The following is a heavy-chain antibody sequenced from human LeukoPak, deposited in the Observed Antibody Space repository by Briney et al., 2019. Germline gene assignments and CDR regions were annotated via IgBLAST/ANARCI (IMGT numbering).Heavy chain of an antibody. J-gene: IGHJ4*02. Sequence: GASVKVSCKASGYTFTGYYMHWERQAPGQGLEWMGWINPNSGGTNYAQKFQGRVTMTRDTSISTAYMELSRLRSDDTAVYYCARGTGTTGKRSSTSHIDYWGQGTLVTVSS. CDR2: INPNSGGT. V-gene: IGHV1-2*02. D-gene: IGHD2-2*01. CDR1: GYTFTGYY. CDR3: ARGTGTTGKRSSTSHIDY.